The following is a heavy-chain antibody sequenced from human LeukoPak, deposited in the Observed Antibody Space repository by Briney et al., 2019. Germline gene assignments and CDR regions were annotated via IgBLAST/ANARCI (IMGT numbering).Heavy chain of an antibody. CDR3: ASDVGLDY. V-gene: IGHV3-30*03. CDR1: GFTFSSYG. CDR2: ISYDGSNK. Sequence: GGSLRLSCAASGFTFSSYGMHWVRQAPGKGLEWVAVISYDGSNKYYADSVKGRFPISRDNSKNTLYLQMNSLRAEDTAVYYCASDVGLDYWGQGTLVTVSS. J-gene: IGHJ4*02.